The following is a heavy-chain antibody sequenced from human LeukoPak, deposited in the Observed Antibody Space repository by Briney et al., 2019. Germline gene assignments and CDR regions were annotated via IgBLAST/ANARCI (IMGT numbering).Heavy chain of an antibody. CDR3: AKAFYSSAQYYFDY. D-gene: IGHD6-19*01. CDR2: ISGSGGST. V-gene: IGHV3-23*01. CDR1: GFTFRSYA. J-gene: IGHJ4*02. Sequence: GGSLRLSCAASGFTFRSYAMRWVRQAPGQGLEWVSAISGSGGSTYYADSVKGRFTISRDNSKNTLYLQMNSLRAEDTAVYYCAKAFYSSAQYYFDYWGQGTLVTVSS.